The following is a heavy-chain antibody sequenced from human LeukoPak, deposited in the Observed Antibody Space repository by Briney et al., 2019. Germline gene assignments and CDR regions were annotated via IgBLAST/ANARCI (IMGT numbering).Heavy chain of an antibody. D-gene: IGHD1-26*01. Sequence: PGGSLRLSCAASGFTFSSYGMHWVRQAPGKGLEWVAVISYDGSDKYYADSVKGRFTISRDNSKNTLYLQMNSLRAEDTAVYYCAREESGSYSSWGQGTLVTVSS. CDR1: GFTFSSYG. CDR2: ISYDGSDK. V-gene: IGHV3-30*03. CDR3: AREESGSYSS. J-gene: IGHJ5*02.